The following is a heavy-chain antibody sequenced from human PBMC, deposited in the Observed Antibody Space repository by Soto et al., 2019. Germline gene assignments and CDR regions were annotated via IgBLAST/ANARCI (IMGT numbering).Heavy chain of an antibody. CDR2: IIPIFGTA. Sequence: QVQLVQSGAEVKKPGSSVKVSCKASGGTFSSYAISWVRQAPGQGHEWMGGIIPIFGTANYAQKFQGRVTITADESTSTAYTEMSSLRSEDTAVYYCARANLEYNSSSGIDCWCQGTLVTVSS. CDR3: ARANLEYNSSSGIDC. D-gene: IGHD6-6*01. V-gene: IGHV1-69*01. CDR1: GGTFSSYA. J-gene: IGHJ4*02.